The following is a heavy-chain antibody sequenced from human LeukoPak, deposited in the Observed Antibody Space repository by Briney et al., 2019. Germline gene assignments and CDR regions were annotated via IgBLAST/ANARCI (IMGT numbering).Heavy chain of an antibody. CDR3: AKGALEWLLGIDY. Sequence: GGSLRLSCAASGFTVTSNHMNWVRQAPGKGLEWVSIIYTGGTTHYADSLKDRFTISRDNSKNTLYLQMNSLRAEDTAVYYCAKGALEWLLGIDYWGQGTLVTVSS. V-gene: IGHV3-66*01. CDR2: IYTGGTT. D-gene: IGHD3-3*01. J-gene: IGHJ4*02. CDR1: GFTVTSNH.